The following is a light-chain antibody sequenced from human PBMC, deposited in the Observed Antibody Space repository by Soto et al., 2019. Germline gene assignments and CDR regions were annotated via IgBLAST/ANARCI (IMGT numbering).Light chain of an antibody. J-gene: IGKJ1*01. Sequence: EIVMTQSPATLSVSPGERATLSCRASQSVNSKLAWYQQKPGQAPRVLIFGASTMATGIPARFSGSGSGTEFTLTISSLQSEDFAVYYCQHYNDWPPTWTFGQGTRVEIK. V-gene: IGKV3-15*01. CDR1: QSVNSK. CDR3: QHYNDWPPTWT. CDR2: GAS.